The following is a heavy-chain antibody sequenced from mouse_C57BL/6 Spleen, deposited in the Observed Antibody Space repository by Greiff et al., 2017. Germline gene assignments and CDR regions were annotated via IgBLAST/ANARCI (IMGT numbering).Heavy chain of an antibody. Sequence: QVQLQQSGAELMKPGASVKLSCKATGYKFTGYWIEWVKQRPGHGLEWIGEILPGSGSTNYNEKFKGKATFTADTSSNTAYMQLSSLTTEDSAIYDCARVGYYYGSSLHFDVWGTGTTVTVSA. CDR1: GYKFTGYW. CDR2: ILPGSGST. V-gene: IGHV1-9*01. CDR3: ARVGYYYGSSLHFDV. D-gene: IGHD1-1*01. J-gene: IGHJ1*03.